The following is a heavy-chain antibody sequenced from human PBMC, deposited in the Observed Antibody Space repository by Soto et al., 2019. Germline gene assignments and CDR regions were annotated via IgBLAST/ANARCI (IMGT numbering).Heavy chain of an antibody. CDR2: INWNGGST. Sequence: AGGSLRLSCAASGFTFDDYGMSWVRQAPGKGLEWVSGINWNGGSTGYADSVKGRFTISRDNAKNSLYLQMNSLRAEDTALYHCARRSAQLNAFDIWGQGTMVTVSS. D-gene: IGHD3-3*01. V-gene: IGHV3-20*01. J-gene: IGHJ3*02. CDR1: GFTFDDYG. CDR3: ARRSAQLNAFDI.